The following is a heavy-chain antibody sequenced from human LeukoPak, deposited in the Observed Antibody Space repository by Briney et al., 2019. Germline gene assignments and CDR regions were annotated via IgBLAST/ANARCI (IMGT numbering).Heavy chain of an antibody. D-gene: IGHD3-9*01. Sequence: ASVKVSCKVSGYTLTELSMHWVRQAPGKGLEWMGGFDPEDGETIYAQKFQGRVTMIEDTSTDTAYMELSSLRSEDTAVYYCATDILTGYYPLDYWGQGTLVTVSS. J-gene: IGHJ4*02. CDR1: GYTLTELS. CDR3: ATDILTGYYPLDY. V-gene: IGHV1-24*01. CDR2: FDPEDGET.